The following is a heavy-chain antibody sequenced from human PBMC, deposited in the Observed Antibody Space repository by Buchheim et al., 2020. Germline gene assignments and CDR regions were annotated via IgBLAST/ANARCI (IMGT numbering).Heavy chain of an antibody. CDR3: ARFHYDTSMDV. J-gene: IGHJ6*02. V-gene: IGHV1-2*02. Sequence: QMQLVQSGAEVKKPGASVKVSCKASGYTITSYYMHWVRQAPGQGLEWMGWINPNSGNTSYAQKFQGRVTMTRDTSISTVYMERSRLRSDDTAVYYCARFHYDTSMDVWGQGTT. CDR1: GYTITSYY. D-gene: IGHD3-22*01. CDR2: INPNSGNT.